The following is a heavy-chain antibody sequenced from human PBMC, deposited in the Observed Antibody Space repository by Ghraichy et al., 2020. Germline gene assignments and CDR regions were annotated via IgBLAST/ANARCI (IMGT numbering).Heavy chain of an antibody. CDR1: GFTFGSYA. CDR3: ARALNNDFWSGKLIGY. J-gene: IGHJ4*02. V-gene: IGHV3-30-3*01. Sequence: GGSLRLSCAASGFTFGSYAMHWVRQAPGTGLALVSGISYAGNNKYYADSVRGRFTLSRDISKSTLYLQMNSLRPEDTSVFYCARALNNDFWSGKLIGYWGQGTLVTVSS. D-gene: IGHD3-3*01. CDR2: ISYAGNNK.